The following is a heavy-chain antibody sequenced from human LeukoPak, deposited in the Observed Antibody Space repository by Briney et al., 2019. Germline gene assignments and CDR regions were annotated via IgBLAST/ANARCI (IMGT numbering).Heavy chain of an antibody. V-gene: IGHV5-51*01. Sequence: GEPLKISCKGSAYSFTSYWLGWVRPMPGKGLEWMGIIYPGDSDTRYSPSFQGQVTISADKSISTAYLQWSSLKASDTAMYYCARLADILTGYYNVMGFDYWGQGTLVTVSS. D-gene: IGHD3-9*01. CDR2: IYPGDSDT. J-gene: IGHJ4*02. CDR1: AYSFTSYW. CDR3: ARLADILTGYYNVMGFDY.